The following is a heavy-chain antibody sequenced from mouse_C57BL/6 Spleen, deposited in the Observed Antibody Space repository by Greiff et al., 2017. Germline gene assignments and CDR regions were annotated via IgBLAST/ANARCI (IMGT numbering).Heavy chain of an antibody. Sequence: DVKLQESGPGLVKPSQSLSLTCSVTGYSITSGYYWNWIRQFPGNKLEWMGYISYDGSNNYNPSLKNRISITRDTSKNQFFLKLNSVTTEDTATYYCARERNGYDYDWYFDVWGTGTTVTVSS. D-gene: IGHD2-4*01. J-gene: IGHJ1*03. CDR1: GYSITSGYY. CDR3: ARERNGYDYDWYFDV. CDR2: ISYDGSN. V-gene: IGHV3-6*01.